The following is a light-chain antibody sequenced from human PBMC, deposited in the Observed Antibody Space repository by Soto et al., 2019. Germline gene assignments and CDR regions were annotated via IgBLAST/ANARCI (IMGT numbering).Light chain of an antibody. CDR1: QSVSTNY. V-gene: IGKV3-20*01. CDR3: QQYGDYNSPRYS. Sequence: EIVLTQSPGTLSLSPGDRVTLSCRASQSVSTNYFSWYQQKPAQAPRLLIYATSSRAVGIPDRFSGSGSGTDFTLTISRLEPEDFAMYYCQQYGDYNSPRYSFGQGTRLEI. CDR2: ATS. J-gene: IGKJ2*03.